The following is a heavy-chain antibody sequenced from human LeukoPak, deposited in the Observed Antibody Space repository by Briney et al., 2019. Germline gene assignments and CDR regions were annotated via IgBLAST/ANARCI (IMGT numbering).Heavy chain of an antibody. J-gene: IGHJ4*02. D-gene: IGHD3-22*01. Sequence: SQTLSLTCTVSGGSISSGGYYWSWIRQHPGKGLEWIGCIYYSGSTYYNPSLKSRVTISVDTSKNQFSLKLSSVTAADTAVYYCARGYYDSSGYYRFDYWGQGTLVTVSS. CDR3: ARGYYDSSGYYRFDY. CDR1: GGSISSGGYY. V-gene: IGHV4-31*03. CDR2: IYYSGST.